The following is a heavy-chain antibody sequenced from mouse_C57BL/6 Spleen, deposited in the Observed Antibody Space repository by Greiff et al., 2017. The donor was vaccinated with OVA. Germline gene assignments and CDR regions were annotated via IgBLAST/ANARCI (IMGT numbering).Heavy chain of an antibody. Sequence: QVQLQQPGAELVMPGASVKLSCKASGYTFTSYWMHWVKQRPGQGLEWIGEIDPSDSYTNYNQKFKGKSTLTVDKSSSTAYMQLSSLTSEDSAVSDCARGNSWVACWGQGTLVTVSA. J-gene: IGHJ3*01. V-gene: IGHV1-69*01. D-gene: IGHD4-1*02. CDR3: ARGNSWVAC. CDR2: IDPSDSYT. CDR1: GYTFTSYW.